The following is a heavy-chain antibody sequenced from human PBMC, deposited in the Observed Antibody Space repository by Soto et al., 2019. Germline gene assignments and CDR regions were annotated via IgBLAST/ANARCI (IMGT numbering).Heavy chain of an antibody. V-gene: IGHV3-13*01. Sequence: GGSLRLSCAASGFTFSSYDMHWVRQATGKGLEWVSAIGTAGDKDYPGSFEGRVTGSRENAKNSLYLQMNRLRAGDTAVHYCARVSLLGSSYPDGCYYIDVLGQGTTVTVAS. CDR2: IGTAGDK. CDR1: GFTFSSYD. J-gene: IGHJ6*03. CDR3: ARVSLLGSSYPDGCYYIDV. D-gene: IGHD2-2*01.